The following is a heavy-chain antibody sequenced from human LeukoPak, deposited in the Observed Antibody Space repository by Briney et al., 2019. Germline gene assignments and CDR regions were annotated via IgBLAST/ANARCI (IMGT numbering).Heavy chain of an antibody. J-gene: IGHJ4*02. V-gene: IGHV3-7*01. CDR1: GFTFSSYW. Sequence: GGSQRLSCAASGFTFSSYWMSWVRQAPGKGVEWVANIKQDGSEKYYVDSVKGRFTISRDNAKNSLYLQMNSLRAEDTAVYYCARVAALWFVDYWGQGTLVTVSS. CDR2: IKQDGSEK. CDR3: ARVAALWFVDY. D-gene: IGHD6-6*01.